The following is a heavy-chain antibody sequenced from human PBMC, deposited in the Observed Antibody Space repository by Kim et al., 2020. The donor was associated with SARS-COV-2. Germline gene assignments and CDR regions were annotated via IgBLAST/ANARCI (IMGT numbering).Heavy chain of an antibody. CDR2: INHSGST. CDR1: GGSFSGYY. J-gene: IGHJ5*02. D-gene: IGHD5-12*01. CDR3: ARGPYRGYSGYAAPFDP. V-gene: IGHV4-34*01. Sequence: SETLSLTCAVYGGSFSGYYWSWIRQPPGKGLEWIGEINHSGSTNYNPSLKSRVTISVDTSKNQFSLKLSSVTAADTAVYYCARGPYRGYSGYAAPFDPWG.